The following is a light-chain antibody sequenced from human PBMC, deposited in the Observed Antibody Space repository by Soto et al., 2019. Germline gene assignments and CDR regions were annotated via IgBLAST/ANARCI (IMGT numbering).Light chain of an antibody. Sequence: IQMTQSPSSLSASVGDRVTVTCRASQSINIYLNWYQQKPGKAPTLLIYGASSLQSGVPSRFSGGGSRSDFTLTISSLQPEDFATYYCQQSYRSPYTFGQGTKLEIK. CDR1: QSINIY. CDR3: QQSYRSPYT. V-gene: IGKV1-39*01. J-gene: IGKJ2*01. CDR2: GAS.